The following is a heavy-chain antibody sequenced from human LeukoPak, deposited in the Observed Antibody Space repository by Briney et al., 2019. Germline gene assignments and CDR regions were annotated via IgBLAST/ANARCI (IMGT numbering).Heavy chain of an antibody. D-gene: IGHD6-13*01. CDR3: AKEIVAAAGEGFDC. CDR1: GGTFSSYA. CDR2: ISYDGSNK. Sequence: SCKASGGTFSSYAISWVRQAPGKGLEWVAVISYDGSNKYYADSVKGRFTISRDNSKNTLYLQMNSLRAEDTAVYYCAKEIVAAAGEGFDCWGQRTLVTVSS. V-gene: IGHV3-30*04. J-gene: IGHJ4*02.